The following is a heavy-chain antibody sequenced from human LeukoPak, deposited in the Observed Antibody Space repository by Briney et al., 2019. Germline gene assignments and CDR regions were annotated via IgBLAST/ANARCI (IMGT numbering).Heavy chain of an antibody. V-gene: IGHV3-23*01. D-gene: IGHD3-22*01. CDR1: GFTFSSDA. CDR2: IIGSVGST. J-gene: IGHJ3*02. Sequence: GGSLRLSCAASGFTFSSDAMSWVRQAPGKGLEWVSAIIGSVGSTYYADSVKGRFTISRDNSKNTLYLQMNSLRAEDTAVYYCAREGRYYDSSGYYANAFDIWGQGTMVTVSS. CDR3: AREGRYYDSSGYYANAFDI.